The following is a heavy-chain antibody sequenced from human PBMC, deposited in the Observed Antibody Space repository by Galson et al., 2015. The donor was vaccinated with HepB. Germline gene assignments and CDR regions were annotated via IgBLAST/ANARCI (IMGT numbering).Heavy chain of an antibody. CDR3: ASGDSRSSGYYYYYMDV. D-gene: IGHD6-6*01. CDR1: GFTFSSYG. V-gene: IGHV3-30*03. CDR2: ISYDGSIK. J-gene: IGHJ6*02. Sequence: SLRLSCAASGFTFSSYGMHWVRQAPGKGLEWVAVISYDGSIKFNADSVKGRFTISRDNSKNTLYLQMNSLRADDTAVYYCASGDSRSSGYYYYYMDVWGQGTTVTVSS.